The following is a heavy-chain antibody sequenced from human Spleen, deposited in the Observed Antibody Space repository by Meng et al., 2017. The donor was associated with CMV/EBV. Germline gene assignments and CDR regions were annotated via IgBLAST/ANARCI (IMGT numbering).Heavy chain of an antibody. V-gene: IGHV3-43D*03. CDR1: GFTFDDYA. CDR2: ITWDGGDT. CDR3: AKAEYGSGDGMEV. Sequence: GGSLRLSCAASGFTFDDYAMHWVRHGPGKGLEWVSLITWDGGDTYYADSVKGRFTISRDNSKNSLYLQMNSLSAEDAAVYYCAKAEYGSGDGMEVWGQGTTVTVSS. D-gene: IGHD3-10*01. J-gene: IGHJ6*02.